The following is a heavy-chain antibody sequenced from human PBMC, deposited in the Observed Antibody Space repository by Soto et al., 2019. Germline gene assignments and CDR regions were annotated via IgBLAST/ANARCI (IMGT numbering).Heavy chain of an antibody. CDR2: ISSSGATI. V-gene: IGHV3-11*01. CDR1: GFTFVDSN. CDR3: ASPLVVTAIPGAFDI. J-gene: IGHJ3*02. D-gene: IGHD2-21*02. Sequence: WGSLRLSCAASGFTFVDSNISCVRHSPLKWLEWVSYISSSGATIYYADSVKGRFTISRDNAKNSLYLQMNSLRDEDTAVYYCASPLVVTAIPGAFDIWGQGTMVTVSS.